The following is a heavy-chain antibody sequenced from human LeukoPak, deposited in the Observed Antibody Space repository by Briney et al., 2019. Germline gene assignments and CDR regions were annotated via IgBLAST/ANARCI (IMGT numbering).Heavy chain of an antibody. CDR3: ARDRGLYYYYYYMDV. CDR2: INPNSGGT. J-gene: IGHJ6*03. V-gene: IGHV1-2*02. Sequence: ASVKVSCKASGYTFTGYYMHWVRQAPGQGLEWMGLINPNSGGTNYAQKFQGRVTMTRDTSISTAYMELSRLRSDDTAVYYCARDRGLYYYYYYMDVWGKGTTVTVSS. D-gene: IGHD3-10*01. CDR1: GYTFTGYY.